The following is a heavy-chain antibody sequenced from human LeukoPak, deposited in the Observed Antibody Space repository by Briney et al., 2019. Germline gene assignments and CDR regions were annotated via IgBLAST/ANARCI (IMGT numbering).Heavy chain of an antibody. CDR1: GFTVSSNY. Sequence: GGSLRLSCAASGFTVSSNYMSWVRQAPGKGLEWVSVIYSGGSTYYADSVKGRFTISRDNSENTLYLQMNSLRAEDTAVYYCARDDGDYHFYGMDVWGQGTTVTVSS. D-gene: IGHD4-17*01. CDR2: IYSGGST. V-gene: IGHV3-66*01. J-gene: IGHJ6*02. CDR3: ARDDGDYHFYGMDV.